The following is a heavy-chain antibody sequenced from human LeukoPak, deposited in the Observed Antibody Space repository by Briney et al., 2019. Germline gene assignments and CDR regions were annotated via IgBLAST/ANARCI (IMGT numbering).Heavy chain of an antibody. CDR3: AKDTSAWWYHRAYMDV. J-gene: IGHJ6*03. D-gene: IGHD2-15*01. Sequence: GGSLRLSCAAAGFTFSNYAMSWVRQAPGRGLEWVSAISGRGDKTYHADSVKGRFTISRDNSRNTLSLQVNSLRAEDTAVYYCAKDTSAWWYHRAYMDVWGKGTTVTVSS. V-gene: IGHV3-23*01. CDR1: GFTFSNYA. CDR2: ISGRGDKT.